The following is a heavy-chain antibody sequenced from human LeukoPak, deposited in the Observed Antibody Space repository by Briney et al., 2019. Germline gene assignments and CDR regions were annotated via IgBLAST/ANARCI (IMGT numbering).Heavy chain of an antibody. D-gene: IGHD6-13*01. CDR2: INHSGST. V-gene: IGHV4-34*01. J-gene: IGHJ4*02. Sequence: SETLSLTCAVYGGSFSGYYWSWIRQPPGKGLEWIGEINHSGSTNYNPSLKSRVTISVDTSKNQFSLKLSSVTAADTAVNHCARFYLRQLGSPFDYWGQGTLVTVSS. CDR3: ARFYLRQLGSPFDY. CDR1: GGSFSGYY.